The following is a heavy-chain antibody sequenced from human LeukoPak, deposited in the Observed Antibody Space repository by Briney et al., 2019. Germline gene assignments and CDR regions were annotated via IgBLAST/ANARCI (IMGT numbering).Heavy chain of an antibody. CDR2: IYYSGST. Sequence: SETLSLTCTVSGGSISSYYWSWIRQPPGKGLEWIGYIYYSGSTYYNPSLKSRVTISVDTSKNQFSLKLSSVTAADTAVYYCAREVSARDGSLGRPFDYWGQGTLVTVSS. CDR1: GGSISSYY. J-gene: IGHJ4*02. CDR3: AREVSARDGSLGRPFDY. V-gene: IGHV4-59*12. D-gene: IGHD5-24*01.